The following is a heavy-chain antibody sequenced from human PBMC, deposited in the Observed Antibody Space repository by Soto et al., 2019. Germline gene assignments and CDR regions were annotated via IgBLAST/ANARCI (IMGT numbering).Heavy chain of an antibody. Sequence: EVQLLESGGGLVQPGGSLRLSCAAYGFTFRSYAMTWVRQAPGKGLEWVSAIRGSGNTSYYADSVKGRFTISRDSSKKMLYLQMNSLRPEDTAVYYCAKDRGRTWYEDYWGQGTLVTVSS. D-gene: IGHD6-13*01. V-gene: IGHV3-23*01. CDR1: GFTFRSYA. J-gene: IGHJ4*02. CDR2: IRGSGNTS. CDR3: AKDRGRTWYEDY.